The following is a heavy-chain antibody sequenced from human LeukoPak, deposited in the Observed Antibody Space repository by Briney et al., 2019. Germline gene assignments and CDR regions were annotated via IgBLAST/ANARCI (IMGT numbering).Heavy chain of an antibody. J-gene: IGHJ4*02. CDR1: GGSISSYY. CDR2: IFGSGST. Sequence: SETLSLTCTVSGGSISSYYWSWIRQPAGEGLEWIGRIFGSGSTNYNPSLKSRLTMSVDTSKNQFSLKLTSVTAADTAVYYCARGSGSYPPLDYWGQGTLVTVFS. D-gene: IGHD3-10*01. V-gene: IGHV4-4*07. CDR3: ARGSGSYPPLDY.